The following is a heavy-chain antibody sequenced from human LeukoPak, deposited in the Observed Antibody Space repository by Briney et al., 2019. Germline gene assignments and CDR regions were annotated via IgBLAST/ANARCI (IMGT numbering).Heavy chain of an antibody. D-gene: IGHD1-7*01. J-gene: IGHJ3*02. Sequence: GESLKISCKGSGYSFTSYWIGWVRQMPGKGLEWMGIIYPGDSDTKYSPSFRGQVTISADKSISTAYLQWSSLKASDTAMYYCARGIVVSGITGAFDIWGQGTMVTVSS. V-gene: IGHV5-51*01. CDR2: IYPGDSDT. CDR1: GYSFTSYW. CDR3: ARGIVVSGITGAFDI.